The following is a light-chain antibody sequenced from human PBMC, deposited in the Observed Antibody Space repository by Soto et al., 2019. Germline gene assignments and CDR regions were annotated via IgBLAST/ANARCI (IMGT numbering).Light chain of an antibody. J-gene: IGKJ1*01. Sequence: EVVMTQSPATLSVSPGERATLSCRASQTISTNLAWYHHKPGQPPRLLVSGGSTRAPAIPARFSGSGSGAEFTLTISGLQSEDSAVYYRQQYNIWPEAFGQGTKEEL. CDR3: QQYNIWPEA. CDR1: QTISTN. CDR2: GGS. V-gene: IGKV3-15*01.